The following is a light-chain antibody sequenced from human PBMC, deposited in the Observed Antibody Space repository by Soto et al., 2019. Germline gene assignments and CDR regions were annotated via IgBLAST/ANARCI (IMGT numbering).Light chain of an antibody. V-gene: IGLV6-57*01. J-gene: IGLJ3*02. Sequence: NFMLTQPHSVSESPGKTVIISCTRSSGSIASNSVQWYQQRPGSSPTTVIYEDNQRPSGVPDRFSGSIDSSSNSASLTISGLETEDEADYFCQSYDATNQVFGGGTKVTVL. CDR1: SGSIASNS. CDR2: EDN. CDR3: QSYDATNQV.